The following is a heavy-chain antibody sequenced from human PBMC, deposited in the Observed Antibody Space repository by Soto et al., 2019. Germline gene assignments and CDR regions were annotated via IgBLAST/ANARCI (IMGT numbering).Heavy chain of an antibody. D-gene: IGHD6-19*01. V-gene: IGHV3-30-3*01. J-gene: IGHJ5*02. CDR1: GFSFSSYA. CDR2: ISHDGINK. CDR3: ARDMYSSDYFVKWFEP. Sequence: QVRLVESGGGVVQPGRSLRLSCTASGFSFSSYAMYWFRQPPGEGLEWVAVISHDGINKHYADSVKGRVTVSRDNSNHSLDLQLNSLRGEDTAMYYCARDMYSSDYFVKWFEPWGQGTLGTVSS.